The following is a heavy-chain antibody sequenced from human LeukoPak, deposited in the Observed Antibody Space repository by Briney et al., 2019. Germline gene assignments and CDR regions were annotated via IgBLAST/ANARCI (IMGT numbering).Heavy chain of an antibody. D-gene: IGHD3-10*01. Sequence: GGSLRLSCAASGFTFSNYSMNWVRQAPGKGLEWVSSISSSSSYIYYADSVKGRFTISRDNAKNSLYLQMNSLRAEDTAVYYCAREDTMVRGVFDYWGQGTLVTVPS. CDR3: AREDTMVRGVFDY. CDR2: ISSSSSYI. CDR1: GFTFSNYS. V-gene: IGHV3-21*01. J-gene: IGHJ4*02.